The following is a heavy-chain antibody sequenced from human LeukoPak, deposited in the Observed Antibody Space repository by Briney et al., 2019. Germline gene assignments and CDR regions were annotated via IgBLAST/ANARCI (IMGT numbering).Heavy chain of an antibody. Sequence: SEKVSCKASGGTFSSYAISWVRQAAGQGLEWMGGIIPIFGTANYAQKFQGRVTITADESTSTAYMELSSLRSEDTAVYYCARLGYDMNAFDIWGQGTMVTVSS. D-gene: IGHD3-22*01. CDR2: IIPIFGTA. V-gene: IGHV1-69*13. CDR3: ARLGYDMNAFDI. J-gene: IGHJ3*02. CDR1: GGTFSSYA.